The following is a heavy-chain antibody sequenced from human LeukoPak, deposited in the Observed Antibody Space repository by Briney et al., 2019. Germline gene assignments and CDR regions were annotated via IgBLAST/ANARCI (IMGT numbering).Heavy chain of an antibody. CDR2: ISSSSSYI. J-gene: IGHJ4*02. D-gene: IGHD5-18*01. CDR3: ARDHVDTAMDGEYYFDY. V-gene: IGHV3-21*01. Sequence: GGSLRLSCAASGFTFSSYSMNWVRQAPGKGLEWVSSISSSSSYIYYADSVKGRFTISRDNAKNSPYLQMNSLRAEDTAVYYCARDHVDTAMDGEYYFDYWGQGTLVTVSS. CDR1: GFTFSSYS.